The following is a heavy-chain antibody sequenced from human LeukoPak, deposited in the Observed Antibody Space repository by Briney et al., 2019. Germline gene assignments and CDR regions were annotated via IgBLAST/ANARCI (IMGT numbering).Heavy chain of an antibody. J-gene: IGHJ4*02. D-gene: IGHD2/OR15-2a*01. Sequence: PGGSLRLSCVASGFTFSSYGMHWVRQAPGKGLEWVSFIRYDGSNKYYADSVKGRLTISRDNSKNTLYLQMNSLRAEDTAVYYCANQDSTEYPYYFDFWGQGTLVTVSS. V-gene: IGHV3-30*02. CDR1: GFTFSSYG. CDR2: IRYDGSNK. CDR3: ANQDSTEYPYYFDF.